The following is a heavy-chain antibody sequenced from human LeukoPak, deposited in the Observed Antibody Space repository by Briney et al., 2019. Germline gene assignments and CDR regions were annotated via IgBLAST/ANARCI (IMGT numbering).Heavy chain of an antibody. CDR2: ISYDGSNK. Sequence: GGSLRLSCAASGFIFSSYAMHWVRQAPGKGLEWVTVISYDGSNKYYADSVKGRFTISRDNSKNTLYLQMNSLRAEDTAVYYCARDRGTNYYGSGSPPGGGYFDYWGQGTLVTVSS. J-gene: IGHJ4*02. CDR1: GFIFSSYA. V-gene: IGHV3-30-3*01. D-gene: IGHD3-10*01. CDR3: ARDRGTNYYGSGSPPGGGYFDY.